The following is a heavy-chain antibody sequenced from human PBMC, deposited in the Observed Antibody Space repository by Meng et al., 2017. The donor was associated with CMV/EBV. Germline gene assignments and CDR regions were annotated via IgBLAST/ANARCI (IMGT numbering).Heavy chain of an antibody. CDR2: IYSGGST. D-gene: IGHD3-10*01. Sequence: FTVSSNYMSWVRQAPGKGLEWVSVIYSGGSTYYADSVKCRFTISRDNSKNTLYLQMNSLRAEDTAVYYCAREGHYYGSGSYYKVFDYWGQGTLVTVSS. CDR3: AREGHYYGSGSYYKVFDY. V-gene: IGHV3-66*02. J-gene: IGHJ4*02. CDR1: FTVSSNY.